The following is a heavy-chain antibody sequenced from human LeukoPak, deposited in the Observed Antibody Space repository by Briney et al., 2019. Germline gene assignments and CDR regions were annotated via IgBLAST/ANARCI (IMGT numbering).Heavy chain of an antibody. J-gene: IGHJ3*02. CDR2: ISGSGGST. Sequence: GGSLRLSCAASGFTFSSYAMNWVRQAPGKGLEWVSAISGSGGSTYYADSVKGRFTISRDNSKNTLYLQMNSVRAEDTAVYYCAKMGDIVATMKAFDIWGQGTMVTVSS. CDR3: AKMGDIVATMKAFDI. CDR1: GFTFSSYA. D-gene: IGHD5-12*01. V-gene: IGHV3-23*01.